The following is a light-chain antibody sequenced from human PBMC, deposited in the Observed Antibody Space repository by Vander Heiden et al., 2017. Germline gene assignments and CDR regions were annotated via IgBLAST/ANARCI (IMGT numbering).Light chain of an antibody. CDR1: QTLLHSSGKNY. V-gene: IGKV2-28*01. CDR3: MQGTQTALS. Sequence: DIVMTQFPLSLSVTPGEPASISCRSSQTLLHSSGKNYLDWFLQKPGQSPQLLLYLGSTRASGVPDRFSGSGSGTDFTLKISRVEAEDVGVYYCMQGTQTALSFGGGTRLEIK. CDR2: LGS. J-gene: IGKJ4*01.